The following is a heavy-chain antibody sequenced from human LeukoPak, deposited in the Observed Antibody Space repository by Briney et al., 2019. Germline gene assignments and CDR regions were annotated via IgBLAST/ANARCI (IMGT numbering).Heavy chain of an antibody. V-gene: IGHV1-69*13. D-gene: IGHD3-22*01. CDR3: ARESQKYYDSSGPLGY. J-gene: IGHJ4*02. Sequence: GASVKVSCKASGGTFSSYTINWVRQAPGQGLEWMGGIIPVFGTANYVQKFQGRVTITADESTSTAYMELSSLRSEDTAVYYCARESQKYYDSSGPLGYWGQGTLVTVSS. CDR1: GGTFSSYT. CDR2: IIPVFGTA.